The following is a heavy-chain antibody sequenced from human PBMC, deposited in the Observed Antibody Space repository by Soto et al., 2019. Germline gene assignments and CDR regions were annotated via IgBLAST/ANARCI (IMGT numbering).Heavy chain of an antibody. Sequence: GESLKISCRGSGYSFTSYWIGWVRQMPGKGLERMGIIYPGDSDTRYSPSFQGQVTISADKSITTTYLQWSSLKASDTAIYYCARLFDTSGWYDYWGQGTLVTVSS. V-gene: IGHV5-51*01. J-gene: IGHJ4*02. CDR2: IYPGDSDT. CDR3: ARLFDTSGWYDY. D-gene: IGHD6-19*01. CDR1: GYSFTSYW.